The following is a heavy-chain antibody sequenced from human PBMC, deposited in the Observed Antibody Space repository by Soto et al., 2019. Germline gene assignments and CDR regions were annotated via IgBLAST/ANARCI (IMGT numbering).Heavy chain of an antibody. CDR3: DYSGYAQGYYYGMDV. Sequence: PGGSLRLSCAASGFTFSSYAMHWVRQALGKGLEWVAVISYDGSNKYYADSVKGRFTISRDNSKNTLYLQMNSLRAEDTAVYYCDYSGYAQGYYYGMDVWGHGTTVTVSS. V-gene: IGHV3-30-3*01. D-gene: IGHD5-12*01. J-gene: IGHJ6*02. CDR2: ISYDGSNK. CDR1: GFTFSSYA.